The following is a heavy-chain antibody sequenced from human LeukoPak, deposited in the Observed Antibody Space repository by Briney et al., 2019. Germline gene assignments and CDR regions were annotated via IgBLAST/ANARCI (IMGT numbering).Heavy chain of an antibody. CDR2: ISAYNGNT. J-gene: IGHJ6*03. V-gene: IGHV1-18*01. Sequence: ASVKVSCKASGYTFTSYGISWVRQVPGQGLEWMGWISAYNGNTNYAQKLQGRVTMTTDTSTSTAYMELRSLRSDDTAVYYCARRRAVAGTDTYYYHYYMDVWGKGTTVTVSS. CDR3: ARRRAVAGTDTYYYHYYMDV. D-gene: IGHD6-19*01. CDR1: GYTFTSYG.